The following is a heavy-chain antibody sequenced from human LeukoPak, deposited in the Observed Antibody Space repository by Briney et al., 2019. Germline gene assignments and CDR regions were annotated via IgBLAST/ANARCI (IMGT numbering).Heavy chain of an antibody. CDR3: ARVQRLAAAGTSANSYYYGMDV. Sequence: SETLSLTCTVSGGSISSGGYYWSWIRQHPGKGLEWIGYIYYSGSTYYNPSLKSRVTISVDTSKNQFSLKLSSVTAADTAVYYCARVQRLAAAGTSANSYYYGMDVWGQGTTVTVSS. D-gene: IGHD6-13*01. CDR2: IYYSGST. J-gene: IGHJ6*02. V-gene: IGHV4-31*03. CDR1: GGSISSGGYY.